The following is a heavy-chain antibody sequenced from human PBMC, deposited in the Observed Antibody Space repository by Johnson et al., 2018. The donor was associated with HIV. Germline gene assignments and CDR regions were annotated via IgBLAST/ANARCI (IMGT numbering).Heavy chain of an antibody. CDR1: GFIFSSYW. Sequence: QVQLVESGGGVVRPGGSLRLSCAASGFIFSSYWMHWVRQAPGKGLEWVAVISYDGSNKYYVDSVKGRFTISRDNAKNSLYLQMNSLRAEDTAVYYCARDPGGDDAFDIWGQGTMVTVSS. V-gene: IGHV3-30*03. D-gene: IGHD2-21*01. CDR2: ISYDGSNK. CDR3: ARDPGGDDAFDI. J-gene: IGHJ3*02.